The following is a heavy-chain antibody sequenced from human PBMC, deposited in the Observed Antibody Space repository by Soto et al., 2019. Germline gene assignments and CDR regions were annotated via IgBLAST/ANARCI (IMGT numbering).Heavy chain of an antibody. CDR3: ARDPASYSGNFDYGLDV. Sequence: EVQLVESGGGLVQAGGSLRLFCAVSGFTFSRYEMNWVRQAPGKGLEWVSYIGTSGKTIYYADSVRGRFTISRDNAKNSLYLPMNILRAEDTAVDYGARDPASYSGNFDYGLDVWGQGTTVTVSS. D-gene: IGHD4-4*01. V-gene: IGHV3-48*03. CDR2: IGTSGKTI. CDR1: GFTFSRYE. J-gene: IGHJ6*02.